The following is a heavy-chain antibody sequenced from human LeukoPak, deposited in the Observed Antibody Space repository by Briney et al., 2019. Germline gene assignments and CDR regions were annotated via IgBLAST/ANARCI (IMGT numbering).Heavy chain of an antibody. CDR3: AKGRVAVALDGMDV. D-gene: IGHD6-19*01. Sequence: GRSLRLSCAASGFTFSSYGMHWVRQAPGKGLGWVAVISYDGSNKYYADSVKGRFTISRDNSKNTLYLQMNSLRAEDTAVYYCAKGRVAVALDGMDVWGQGTTVTVSS. V-gene: IGHV3-30*18. CDR2: ISYDGSNK. J-gene: IGHJ6*02. CDR1: GFTFSSYG.